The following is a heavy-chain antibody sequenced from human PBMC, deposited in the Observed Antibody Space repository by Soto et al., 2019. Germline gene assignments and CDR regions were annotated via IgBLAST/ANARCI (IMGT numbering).Heavy chain of an antibody. CDR3: GGGVTVVYQGY. Sequence: SGTLSLTFTVSAGSISSYYCSCIRQPPRKGLEWIGYIYYSGSTNYNPSLKSRVTISVDTSNNQFSLKLSSVTSADTALYYCGGGVTVVYQGYWGQGALLTVSS. CDR2: IYYSGST. V-gene: IGHV4-59*08. J-gene: IGHJ4*02. D-gene: IGHD2-21*02. CDR1: AGSISSYY.